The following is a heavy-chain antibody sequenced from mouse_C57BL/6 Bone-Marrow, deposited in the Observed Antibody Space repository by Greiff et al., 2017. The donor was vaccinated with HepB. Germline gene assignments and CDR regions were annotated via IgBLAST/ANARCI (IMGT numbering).Heavy chain of an antibody. CDR1: GFSFNTYA. V-gene: IGHV10-1*01. CDR2: IRSKSNNYAT. Sequence: EVQRVESGGGLVQPKGSLKLSCAASGFSFNTYAMNWVRQAPGKGLEWVARIRSKSNNYATYYADSVKDRFTISRDDSESMLYLQMNNLKTEDTAMYYCVRQDGSSYGYAMDYWGQGTSVTVSS. D-gene: IGHD1-1*01. CDR3: VRQDGSSYGYAMDY. J-gene: IGHJ4*01.